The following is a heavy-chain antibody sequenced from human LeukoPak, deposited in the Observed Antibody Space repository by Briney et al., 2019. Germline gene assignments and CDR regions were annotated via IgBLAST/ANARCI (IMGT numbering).Heavy chain of an antibody. CDR2: IYYSGST. CDR1: GGSINSSNYY. J-gene: IGHJ4*02. D-gene: IGHD6-19*01. Sequence: PSETLSLTCTVSGGSINSSNYYWGWIRQPPGKGLEWIGSIYYSGSTYYNPSLKSRVSISVDTSKDQFSLKLSSVTAADTAVYYCARHRDSSGWYDFDYWGQGTPVTVSS. V-gene: IGHV4-39*01. CDR3: ARHRDSSGWYDFDY.